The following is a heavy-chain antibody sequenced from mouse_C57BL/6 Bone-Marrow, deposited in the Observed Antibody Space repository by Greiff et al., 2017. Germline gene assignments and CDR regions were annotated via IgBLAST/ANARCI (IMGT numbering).Heavy chain of an antibody. CDR1: GFSLTSSG. CDR2: IWGVGST. V-gene: IGHV2-6*01. Sequence: VNLVESGPGLVAPSQSLSITCTVSGFSLTSSGVDWVRQSPGKGLEWLGVIWGVGSTNYNSALKSRLSISKDNSKSQVFLKMNSLQTDDTAMYYCAIYYGFAWFAYWGQGTLVTVSA. D-gene: IGHD2-2*01. J-gene: IGHJ3*01. CDR3: AIYYGFAWFAY.